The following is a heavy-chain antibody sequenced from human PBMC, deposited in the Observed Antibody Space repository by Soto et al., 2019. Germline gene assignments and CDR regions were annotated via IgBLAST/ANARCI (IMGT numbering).Heavy chain of an antibody. V-gene: IGHV4-59*08. Sequence: PSETLSLTCTVSGGSISSYYWSWIRQPPGKGLEWIGNFYYSGTTNYSPSLKSRVTISVDTPNNQFSLKLSSVTAADTAVYYCARLVDPCGGDCSSLVFFDYWGQGTQVTVSS. CDR3: ARLVDPCGGDCSSLVFFDY. CDR1: GGSISSYY. D-gene: IGHD2-21*02. J-gene: IGHJ4*02. CDR2: FYYSGTT.